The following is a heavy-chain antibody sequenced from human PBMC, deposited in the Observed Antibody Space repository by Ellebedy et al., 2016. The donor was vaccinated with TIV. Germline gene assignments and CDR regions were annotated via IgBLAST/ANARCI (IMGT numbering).Heavy chain of an antibody. D-gene: IGHD3-10*01. Sequence: SETLSLTXNVSGASISSRSYYWGWIRQPPGKGPEWIGSIYYSGSTSYNPSLKSRVTISVDTSKNQFSLKLSSVTAADTAVYFCARRGYGSGRYNWFDPWGQGTLVTVSS. CDR1: GASISSRSYY. CDR2: IYYSGST. CDR3: ARRGYGSGRYNWFDP. V-gene: IGHV4-39*01. J-gene: IGHJ5*02.